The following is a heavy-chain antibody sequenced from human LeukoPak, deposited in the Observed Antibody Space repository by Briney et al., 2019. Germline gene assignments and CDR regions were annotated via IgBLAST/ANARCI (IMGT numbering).Heavy chain of an antibody. J-gene: IGHJ1*01. V-gene: IGHV4-59*01. CDR3: ARALSGAYGLFQH. D-gene: IGHD7-27*01. CDR1: GGSISNYY. CDR2: IYYSGST. Sequence: SETRSLTCTVSGGSISNYYWSWIRQPPGKGLEWIGYIYYSGSTYYNPSLRSRVTISVDTSKNQFSLNLNSVTAADTAAYYCARALSGAYGLFQHWGQGTLVTVSS.